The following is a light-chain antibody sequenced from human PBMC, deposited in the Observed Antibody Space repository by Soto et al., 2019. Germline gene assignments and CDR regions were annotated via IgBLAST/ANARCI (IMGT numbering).Light chain of an antibody. CDR3: QQYSTYST. Sequence: DIQMTQSPSSLSASVGDRVTITCRASHNIINYLNWYQQKPGKAPQLLIYVASMLESGVPSRFSGSGSGTEFTLTISSLQPDDFATYYCQQYSTYSTFGQGTRLEIK. V-gene: IGKV1-5*01. CDR2: VAS. J-gene: IGKJ5*01. CDR1: HNIINY.